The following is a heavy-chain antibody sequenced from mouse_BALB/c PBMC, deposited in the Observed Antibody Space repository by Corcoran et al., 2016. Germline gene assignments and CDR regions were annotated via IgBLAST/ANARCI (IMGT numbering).Heavy chain of an antibody. D-gene: IGHD2-10*02. J-gene: IGHJ4*01. CDR3: ARRGYGNYYAMDY. V-gene: IGHV1-9*01. Sequence: QVQLQQSGAELMKPGASVKISCKATGYTFSSYWIEWVKQRPGHGLEWIGEILPGSGSTNYNEKFKGKATFTADTSSNTAYMQRSSLTSEDSAVYYCARRGYGNYYAMDYWGQGTSVTVSS. CDR1: GYTFSSYW. CDR2: ILPGSGST.